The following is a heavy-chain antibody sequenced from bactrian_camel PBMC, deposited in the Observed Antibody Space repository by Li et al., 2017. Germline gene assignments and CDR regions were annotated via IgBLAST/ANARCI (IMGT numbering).Heavy chain of an antibody. Sequence: VQLVESGGGLVQPGGSLRLSCGASGFTFSNSLMYWVRQAPGKGLEWVSVIGSNGGNTDYAPSVKGRFRISRNNANNTINLQMDRLKPEDTAMYYCAAGHGSTLRGADYIYWGQGTQVTVS. CDR3: AAGHGSTLRGADYIY. V-gene: IGHV3S40*01. CDR1: GFTFSNSL. D-gene: IGHD3*01. CDR2: IGSNGGNT. J-gene: IGHJ4*01.